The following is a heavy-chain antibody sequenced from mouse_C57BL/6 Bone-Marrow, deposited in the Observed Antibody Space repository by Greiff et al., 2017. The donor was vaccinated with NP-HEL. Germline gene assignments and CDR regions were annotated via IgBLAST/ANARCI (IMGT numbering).Heavy chain of an antibody. Sequence: QVQLQQSGAELVKPGASVKISCKASGYEFSNYWMNWGKQRHGKGLEWIGQIYPGGGDTNYNGKFKDKATLTADKSSSTAYMQLSRLTSEDSAVYFCARGAYWGQGTLVTVSA. CDR3: ARGAY. CDR2: IYPGGGDT. CDR1: GYEFSNYW. J-gene: IGHJ3*01. V-gene: IGHV1-80*01.